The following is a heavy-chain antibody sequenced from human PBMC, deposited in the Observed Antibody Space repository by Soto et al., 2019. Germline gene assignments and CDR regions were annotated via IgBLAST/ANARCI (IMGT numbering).Heavy chain of an antibody. Sequence: GGSLRLSCAASGFTFSRYGMHWVRQAPGKGLEWVSLIYYDGSKKYYADSVKGRFTVSRDNSKNTLYLQMNSPRAEDSAVDYCAREIYDVLTGHRDGLDVWGQGTTVTVSS. V-gene: IGHV3-33*01. D-gene: IGHD3-9*01. CDR3: AREIYDVLTGHRDGLDV. CDR1: GFTFSRYG. CDR2: IYYDGSKK. J-gene: IGHJ6*02.